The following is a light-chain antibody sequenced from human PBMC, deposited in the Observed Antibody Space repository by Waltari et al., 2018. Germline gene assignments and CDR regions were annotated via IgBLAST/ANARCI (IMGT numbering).Light chain of an antibody. Sequence: DIQLTQSPPSLAASVGDRVTITCRASQRISMFVNWYQQKPGKAPNLLIYGASSLQRGIPSRFRGSGAGTAFTLTISSLHPEDCATYYCQQPYSTHLTFGGGTKVEI. CDR2: GAS. J-gene: IGKJ4*01. V-gene: IGKV1-39*01. CDR1: QRISMF. CDR3: QQPYSTHLT.